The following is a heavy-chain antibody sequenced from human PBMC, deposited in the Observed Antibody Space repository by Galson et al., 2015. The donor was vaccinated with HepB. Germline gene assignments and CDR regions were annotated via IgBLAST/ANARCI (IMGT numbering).Heavy chain of an antibody. CDR2: ISAYNGNT. CDR3: ARADDDYYYYYGMDV. V-gene: IGHV1-18*01. D-gene: IGHD1-1*01. J-gene: IGHJ6*02. Sequence: SVKVSCKASGYTFTSYGISWVRQAPGQGLEWMGWISAYNGNTNYAQKLQGRVTMTTDTSTSTAYMELRSLRSDDTAVYYCARADDDYYYYYGMDVWGQGTTVTVSS. CDR1: GYTFTSYG.